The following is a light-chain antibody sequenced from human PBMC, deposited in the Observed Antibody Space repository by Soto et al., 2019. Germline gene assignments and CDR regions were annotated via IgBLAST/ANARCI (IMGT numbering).Light chain of an antibody. J-gene: IGLJ1*01. CDR2: SND. CDR1: GFNIGFNY. V-gene: IGLV1-47*02. Sequence: QSVLAKPPSASWTPGQTFTISCSLIGFNIGFNYVYWYQQLPGMAPKLLIHSNDERPSGVPDRFSGSKSGTSASLAISGLRSEDEADYYCAAWDDSLSGGVFGTGTKVTVL. CDR3: AAWDDSLSGGV.